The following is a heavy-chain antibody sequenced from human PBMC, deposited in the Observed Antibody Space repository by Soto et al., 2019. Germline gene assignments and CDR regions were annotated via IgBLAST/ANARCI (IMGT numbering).Heavy chain of an antibody. J-gene: IGHJ4*02. CDR3: ATLGYCSSTSCHPFDY. V-gene: IGHV1-3*01. D-gene: IGHD2-2*01. CDR1: GYTFTSYT. Sequence: ASVKVSCKASGYTFTSYTMHWVRQAHGQRPEWMGWINAGNGNTRYSQKFQGRVTITRDTSASTVYMELSSLRSEDTAVYYCATLGYCSSTSCHPFDYWGQGTLVTVSS. CDR2: INAGNGNT.